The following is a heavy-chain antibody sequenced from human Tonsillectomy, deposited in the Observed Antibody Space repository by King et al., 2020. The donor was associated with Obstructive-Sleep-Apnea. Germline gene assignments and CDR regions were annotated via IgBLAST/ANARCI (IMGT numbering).Heavy chain of an antibody. V-gene: IGHV3-23*04. D-gene: IGHD3-10*01. CDR3: AKYYYGSGSYRYFDP. J-gene: IGHJ5*02. CDR1: GFIFSNSA. CDR2: ITGSGVSI. Sequence: VQLVESGGDLVQPGGSLRLSFAASGFIFSNSAMNWVRQSPGKGLEWVATITGSGVSILYSDSVKGRLTISRDNSKNTLFLDMNSRRVEDTAVYYCAKYYYGSGSYRYFDPWGQGTLVTVSS.